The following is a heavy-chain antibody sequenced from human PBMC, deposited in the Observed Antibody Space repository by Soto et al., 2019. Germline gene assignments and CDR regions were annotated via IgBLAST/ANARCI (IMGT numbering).Heavy chain of an antibody. CDR2: IYSGGST. CDR1: GFTVSSNY. J-gene: IGHJ5*02. Sequence: EVQLVESGGGLVQPGGSLRLSCAASGFTVSSNYMSWVRQAPGKGLEWVSVIYSGGSTYYADSVKGRFTISRDNSKNTLYLQMNSLRAEDTAVYYCAREVMTYYYGVPEHGMFSAWFDPWGQGTLVTVSS. CDR3: AREVMTYYYGVPEHGMFSAWFDP. D-gene: IGHD3-10*01. V-gene: IGHV3-66*01.